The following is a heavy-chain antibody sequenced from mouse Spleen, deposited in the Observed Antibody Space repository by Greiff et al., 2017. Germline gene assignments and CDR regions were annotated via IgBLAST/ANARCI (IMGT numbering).Heavy chain of an antibody. CDR2: IYPGSGST. CDR1: GYTFTSYW. CDR3: ASPPYDGYYTYAMDY. D-gene: IGHD2-3*01. V-gene: IGHV1-55*01. Sequence: QVQLQQPGAELVKPGASVKMSCKASGYTFTSYWITWVKQRPGQGLEWIGDIYPGSGSTNYNEKFKGKATLTADTSSSTAYMQLSSLTSEDSAVYFCASPPYDGYYTYAMDYWGQGTSVTVSS. J-gene: IGHJ4*01.